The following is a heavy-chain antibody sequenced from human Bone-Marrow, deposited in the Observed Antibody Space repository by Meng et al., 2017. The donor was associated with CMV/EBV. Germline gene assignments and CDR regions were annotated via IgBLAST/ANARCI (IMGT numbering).Heavy chain of an antibody. Sequence: SVKVSCKASGGTFSSYAISWVRQAPGQGLEWMGGIIPIFGTANYAQKFQGRVTITTDESTSTAYMELSSLRSEDTAVYYCASCSDTTITAMAKYYFDYWGQGTRVTVSS. V-gene: IGHV1-69*05. CDR1: GGTFSSYA. J-gene: IGHJ4*02. CDR3: ASCSDTTITAMAKYYFDY. D-gene: IGHD5-18*01. CDR2: IIPIFGTA.